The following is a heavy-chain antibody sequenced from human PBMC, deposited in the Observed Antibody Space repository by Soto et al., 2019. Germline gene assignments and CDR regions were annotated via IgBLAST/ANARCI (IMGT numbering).Heavy chain of an antibody. V-gene: IGHV4-59*01. CDR1: GGSISSYY. Sequence: SETLSLTCTVSGGSISSYYWSWIRQPPGKGLEWIGYIYYSGSTNYNPSLKSRVTISVDTSKNQFSLKLSSVTAADTAVYYCAREGGSMNGWGDYYYYMDVWGKGTTVTVSS. CDR2: IYYSGST. J-gene: IGHJ6*03. D-gene: IGHD3-16*01. CDR3: AREGGSMNGWGDYYYYMDV.